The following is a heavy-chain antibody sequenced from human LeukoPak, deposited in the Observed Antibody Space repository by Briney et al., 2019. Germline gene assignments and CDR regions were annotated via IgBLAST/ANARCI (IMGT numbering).Heavy chain of an antibody. CDR3: ARGISDFWSGYYTDYYFDY. CDR2: ISAYNGNT. D-gene: IGHD3-3*01. J-gene: IGHJ4*02. V-gene: IGHV1-18*01. Sequence: ASVKVSCKASGYTFTSYGISWVRQAPGQGPEWMGWISAYNGNTNYAQKLQGRVTMTTDTSTSTAYMELRSLRSDDTAVYYCARGISDFWSGYYTDYYFDYWGQGTLVTVSS. CDR1: GYTFTSYG.